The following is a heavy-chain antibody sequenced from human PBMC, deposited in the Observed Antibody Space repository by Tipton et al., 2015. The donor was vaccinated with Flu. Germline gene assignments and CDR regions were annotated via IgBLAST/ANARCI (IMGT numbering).Heavy chain of an antibody. CDR2: IYYSGNT. V-gene: IGHV4-31*03. Sequence: TLPLTCNVSGASINSRNHYWSWIRQHPEKGLEWIGYIYYSGNTYSNPSLRSRLTMSLDTSENQFSLKLTSVTVADTARYYCASGPSTILGVPSGTLDIWGQGTMVTVA. J-gene: IGHJ3*02. CDR3: ASGPSTILGVPSGTLDI. D-gene: IGHD3-3*01. CDR1: GASINSRNHY.